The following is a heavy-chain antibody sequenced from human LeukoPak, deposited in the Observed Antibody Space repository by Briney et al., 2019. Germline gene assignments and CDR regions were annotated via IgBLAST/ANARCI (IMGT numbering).Heavy chain of an antibody. CDR1: GGSFSGYY. V-gene: IGHV4-34*01. CDR3: ARGNVADYYGSASHNY. D-gene: IGHD3-10*01. CDR2: INHSGST. Sequence: MASGTLSLTCAVYGGSFSGYYWSWIRQPPGKGLEWIGEINHSGSTNYNPSLKSRVTISVDTSKNQFSLKLRSVTAADTAVYYCARGNVADYYGSASHNYWGQGTLVTVSS. J-gene: IGHJ4*02.